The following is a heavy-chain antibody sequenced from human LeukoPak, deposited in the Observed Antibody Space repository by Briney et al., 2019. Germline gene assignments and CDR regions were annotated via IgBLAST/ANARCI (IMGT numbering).Heavy chain of an antibody. CDR2: INPNSGGT. Sequence: ASVKVSCKASGYTFTGYYMHWVRQAPGQGLEWMGWINPNSGGTNYAQKLQGRVTMTTDTSTSTAYMELSRLRSDDTAVYYCAREAAAAGENYFDYWGQGTLVTVSS. CDR3: AREAAAAGENYFDY. V-gene: IGHV1-2*02. J-gene: IGHJ4*02. D-gene: IGHD6-13*01. CDR1: GYTFTGYY.